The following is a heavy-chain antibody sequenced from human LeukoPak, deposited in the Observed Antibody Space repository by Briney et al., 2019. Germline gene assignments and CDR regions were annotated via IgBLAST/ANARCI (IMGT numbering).Heavy chain of an antibody. CDR3: AGGTGSASCYGCTRFDP. J-gene: IGHJ5*02. CDR1: GGSISSYY. Sequence: SETLSLTCTVSGGSISSYYWSWVRQPPGKGLEWIGYIYDSGSTKYNPSLKSRVTMSVDTSNNQFSLRLSSVTAADTAAYYCAGGTGSASCYGCTRFDPWGQGTLVTVSS. CDR2: IYDSGST. V-gene: IGHV4-59*01. D-gene: IGHD2-2*01.